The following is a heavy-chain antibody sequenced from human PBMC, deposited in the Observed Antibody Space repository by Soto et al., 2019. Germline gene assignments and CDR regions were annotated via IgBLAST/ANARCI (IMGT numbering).Heavy chain of an antibody. D-gene: IGHD1-26*01. Sequence: QVQLVESGGGVVQPGRSLRLSCAASGFTFSSYGMHWVRQAPGKGLEWVAVIWYDGSNKYYADSVKGRFTISRDNSKNTLYLQMNSLRAEDTAMYYCARDIAASGSYRDYSGQGTLVTVSS. V-gene: IGHV3-33*01. CDR1: GFTFSSYG. CDR2: IWYDGSNK. CDR3: ARDIAASGSYRDY. J-gene: IGHJ4*02.